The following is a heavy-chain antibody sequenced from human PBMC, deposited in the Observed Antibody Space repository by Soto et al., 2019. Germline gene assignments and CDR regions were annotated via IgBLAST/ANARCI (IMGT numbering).Heavy chain of an antibody. V-gene: IGHV1-8*01. CDR3: ARGLVVRGVSPIGY. CDR1: GYTFTSYD. D-gene: IGHD3-10*01. CDR2: MNPNSGNT. Sequence: ASVKVSCKASGYTFTSYDINWVRQATGQGLEGMGWMNPNSGNTGYAQKFQGRVTMTRNTSISTAYMELSSLRSEDTAVYYCARGLVVRGVSPIGYWGQGTLVTVSS. J-gene: IGHJ4*02.